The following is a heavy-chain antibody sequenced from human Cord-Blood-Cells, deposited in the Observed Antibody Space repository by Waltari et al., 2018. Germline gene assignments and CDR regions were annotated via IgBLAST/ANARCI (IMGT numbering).Heavy chain of an antibody. V-gene: IGHV1-2*02. J-gene: IGHJ5*02. Sequence: QVQLVQSGAEVKKPGASVKVSCQASGYTFTGYYMHWVRQAPGQGLEWMGWINPNSGGTNYAQKFQGRVTMTRDTSISTAYMELSRLRSDDTAVYYCAREGDFWSGSNWFDPWGQGTLVTVSS. D-gene: IGHD3-3*01. CDR2: INPNSGGT. CDR3: AREGDFWSGSNWFDP. CDR1: GYTFTGYY.